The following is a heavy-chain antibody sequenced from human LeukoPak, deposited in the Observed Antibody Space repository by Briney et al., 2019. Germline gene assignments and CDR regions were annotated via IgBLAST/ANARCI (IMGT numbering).Heavy chain of an antibody. CDR1: GYTLTQLS. CDR3: ARRYCSGGSCYFIMDY. V-gene: IGHV1-69*13. J-gene: IGHJ4*02. D-gene: IGHD2-15*01. CDR2: IIPIFGTP. Sequence: GASVKVSCKVSGYTLTQLSMHWVRQAPGQGLEWMGGIIPIFGTPHYAQTFQGRVTITADESTSTAYMELSSLRSEDTAVYYCARRYCSGGSCYFIMDYWGQGTLVTVSS.